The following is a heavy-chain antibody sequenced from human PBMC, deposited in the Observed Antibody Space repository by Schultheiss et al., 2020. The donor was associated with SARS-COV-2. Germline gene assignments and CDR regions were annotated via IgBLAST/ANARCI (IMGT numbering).Heavy chain of an antibody. CDR2: ISYDGSNK. D-gene: IGHD6-19*01. Sequence: GGSLRLSCAASGFTFSSYAMHWVRQAPGKGLEWVAVISYDGSNKYYADSVKGRFTISRDNSKNTLYLQMNSLRAEDTAVYYCARGHSSGWFNYYYYYMDVWGKGTTVTVSS. CDR3: ARGHSSGWFNYYYYYMDV. V-gene: IGHV3-30*04. J-gene: IGHJ6*03. CDR1: GFTFSSYA.